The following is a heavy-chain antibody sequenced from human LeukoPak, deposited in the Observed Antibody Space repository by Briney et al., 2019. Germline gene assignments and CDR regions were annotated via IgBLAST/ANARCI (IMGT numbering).Heavy chain of an antibody. J-gene: IGHJ4*02. D-gene: IGHD6-13*01. CDR2: ISSNGGST. CDR3: VKVGQYSSSWGRYFDY. Sequence: GGDLMLSCSASGFTISSYAMHWVRQAPGKGLEYVSAISSNGGSTYYADSVKGRFTISRDNSKNTLYLQMSSLRAEDTAVYYCVKVGQYSSSWGRYFDYWGQGTLVTVSS. CDR1: GFTISSYA. V-gene: IGHV3-64D*09.